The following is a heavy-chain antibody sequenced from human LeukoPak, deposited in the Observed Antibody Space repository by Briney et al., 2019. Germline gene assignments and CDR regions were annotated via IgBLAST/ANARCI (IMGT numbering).Heavy chain of an antibody. V-gene: IGHV4-34*01. D-gene: IGHD2-2*02. CDR3: ARGPYQKKLGYCSSTSCYTGRYYYYYGMDV. CDR2: INHSGST. J-gene: IGHJ6*02. Sequence: PSETLSLTCAVYGGSFSGYYWSWIRQPPGKGLEWIGEINHSGSTNYNPSLKSRVTISVDTSKNQFSLKLSSVTAADTAVYYCARGPYQKKLGYCSSTSCYTGRYYYYYGMDVWGQGTTVTVSS. CDR1: GGSFSGYY.